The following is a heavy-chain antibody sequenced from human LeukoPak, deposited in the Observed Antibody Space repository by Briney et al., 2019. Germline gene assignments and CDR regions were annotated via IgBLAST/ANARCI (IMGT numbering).Heavy chain of an antibody. J-gene: IGHJ5*02. Sequence: AGGSLRLSCAASGFTFSSYWMSWVRQAPGKGLDWVADIKQDGSEKYYVDSVKGRFTISRDNAKNSLYLQMNSLRAEDTAVYYCARLICIAAAGIFWFDPWGQGTLVTVSS. V-gene: IGHV3-7*01. CDR3: ARLICIAAAGIFWFDP. D-gene: IGHD6-13*01. CDR1: GFTFSSYW. CDR2: IKQDGSEK.